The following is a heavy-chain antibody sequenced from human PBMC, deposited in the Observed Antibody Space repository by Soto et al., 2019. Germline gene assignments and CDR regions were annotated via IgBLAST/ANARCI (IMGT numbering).Heavy chain of an antibody. V-gene: IGHV3-21*01. Sequence: GGSLRLSCAASGFTFSSYSMNWVRQAPGKGLEWVSSISSSSSYIYYADSVKGRFTISRDNAKNSLYLQMNSLRAEDTAVYYCARALTRGGVNIFDALDIGGQGTMATASS. CDR2: ISSSSSYI. J-gene: IGHJ3*02. CDR3: ARALTRGGVNIFDALDI. CDR1: GFTFSSYS. D-gene: IGHD2-8*02.